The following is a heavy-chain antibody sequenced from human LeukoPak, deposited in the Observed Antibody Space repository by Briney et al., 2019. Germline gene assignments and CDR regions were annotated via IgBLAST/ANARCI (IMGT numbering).Heavy chain of an antibody. J-gene: IGHJ5*02. V-gene: IGHV4-4*03. CDR2: IYHSGST. CDR3: ARDQGYSSSFDR. D-gene: IGHD6-13*01. CDR1: GGSISSTNW. Sequence: PETLSLTCAVSGGSISSTNWWSWVRQPPGKGLEWIGEIYHSGSTNYNPSLKSRVTISVDKSKNQFSLKLSSVTAADTAVYYCARDQGYSSSFDRWGQGTLVTVSS.